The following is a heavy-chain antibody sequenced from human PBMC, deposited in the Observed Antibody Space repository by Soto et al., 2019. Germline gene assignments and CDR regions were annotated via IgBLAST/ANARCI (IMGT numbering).Heavy chain of an antibody. D-gene: IGHD3-10*01. CDR3: ARIGRAMLRGVSSLKIGYYMDG. V-gene: IGHV4-59*01. J-gene: IGHJ6*03. CDR2: IYYSGST. CDR1: GGSISSYY. Sequence: SETLSLTCTVSGGSISSYYWSWIRQPPGKGLEWIGYIYYSGSTNYNPSLKSRVTISVDTSKNQFSLKLSSVTAADTALYYCARIGRAMLRGVSSLKIGYYMDGWGKGNTVTVSS.